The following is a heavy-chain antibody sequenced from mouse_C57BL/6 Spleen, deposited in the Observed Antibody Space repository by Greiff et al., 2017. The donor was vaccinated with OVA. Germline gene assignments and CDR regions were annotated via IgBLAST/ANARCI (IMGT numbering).Heavy chain of an antibody. CDR2: IYPGDGDT. Sequence: VQLQQSGAELVKPGASVKISCKASGYAFSSYWMNWVKQRPGKGLEWIGQIYPGDGDTNYNGKFKGKATLTADKSSSTAYMQLSSLTSEDSAVYFCARGDYGSKDFDVWGTGTTVTVSS. V-gene: IGHV1-80*01. CDR3: ARGDYGSKDFDV. D-gene: IGHD1-1*01. CDR1: GYAFSSYW. J-gene: IGHJ1*03.